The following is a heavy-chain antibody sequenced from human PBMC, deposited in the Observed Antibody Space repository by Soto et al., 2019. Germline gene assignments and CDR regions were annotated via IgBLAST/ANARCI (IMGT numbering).Heavy chain of an antibody. CDR1: GGSISSGGYS. CDR2: IYHRGST. Sequence: QLQLQESGSGLVKPSQTLSLTCAVSGGSISSGGYSWSWIRQPPGQGLEWIGYIYHRGSTYYNPSLKSARNILVDRSKNQLRLELSTVTGADTAVYYCARAGPHYYDSSGYYHKGALYYFDYWGQGTLVTVSS. D-gene: IGHD3-22*01. V-gene: IGHV4-30-2*01. CDR3: ARAGPHYYDSSGYYHKGALYYFDY. J-gene: IGHJ4*02.